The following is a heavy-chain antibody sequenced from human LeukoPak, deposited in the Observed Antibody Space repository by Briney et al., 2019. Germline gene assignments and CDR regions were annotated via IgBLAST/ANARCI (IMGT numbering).Heavy chain of an antibody. D-gene: IGHD3-16*01. V-gene: IGHV3-30*04. CDR1: GFIFRSYA. CDR2: ISYNGADI. J-gene: IGHJ6*03. CDR3: AKGMLNYYYMDA. Sequence: PGGSLRPSCEGSGFIFRSYAMHWVRQAPGRGLEWLTVISYNGADIEYSDSVKGRFTISRDNSKKTLYLQMSSLRVEDTAVYYCAKGMLNYYYMDAWGKGTTVTVSS.